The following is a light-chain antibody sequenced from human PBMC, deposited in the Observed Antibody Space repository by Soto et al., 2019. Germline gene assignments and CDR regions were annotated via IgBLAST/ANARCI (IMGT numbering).Light chain of an antibody. J-gene: IGLJ1*01. CDR3: AAWDDSLNGYV. CDR2: SNN. Sequence: QSVLTQPPSASGTPGQRVTISCSGSSSNIGSNTVNWYQQLPGTAPKLLIYSNNQRPSGVPDRFSGSESGTSASLAISGLQSEDEADYYCAAWDDSLNGYVFGSWTKLTVL. V-gene: IGLV1-44*01. CDR1: SSNIGSNT.